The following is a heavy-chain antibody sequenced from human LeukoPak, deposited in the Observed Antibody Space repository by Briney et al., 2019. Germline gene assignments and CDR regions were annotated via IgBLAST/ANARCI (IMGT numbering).Heavy chain of an antibody. J-gene: IGHJ4*02. CDR2: IISDGSST. CDR3: ARETNSGYVY. D-gene: IGHD5-12*01. Sequence: GGSLRLSCAASGFTFSSYWMHWVRQAPGKGLVWVSRIISDGSSTSYADSVKGRFTISRDNAKNTLYLQMNSLRAEDTAVYYCARETNSGYVYWGQGTLVTVSS. CDR1: GFTFSSYW. V-gene: IGHV3-74*01.